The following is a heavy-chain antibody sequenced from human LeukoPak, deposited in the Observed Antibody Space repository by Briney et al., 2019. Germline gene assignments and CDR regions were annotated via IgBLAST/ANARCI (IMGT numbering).Heavy chain of an antibody. Sequence: PGGSVRLSCAASGFTVSSNDMNWVRQAPGKGLEWVSVIYSGGRTYYADSVKGRFTISRDNAKNTLYLQMNSLRAEDTAVYYCARDRHSYGPYYFDYWGQGTLVTVSS. CDR2: IYSGGRT. J-gene: IGHJ4*02. V-gene: IGHV3-66*01. CDR3: ARDRHSYGPYYFDY. CDR1: GFTVSSND. D-gene: IGHD5-18*01.